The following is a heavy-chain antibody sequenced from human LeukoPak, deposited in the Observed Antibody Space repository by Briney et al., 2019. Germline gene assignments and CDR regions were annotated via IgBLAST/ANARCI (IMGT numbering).Heavy chain of an antibody. CDR2: INAGNGNT. Sequence: ASVKVSCKASGYTFTSYAMHWVRQAPGQRLEWMGWINAGNGNTKYSQKFQGRVTITRDTSASTAYMELSSLRSEDTAVYYCAREEYDFWSGYYDDYYYYGMDVWGQGTTVTVSS. V-gene: IGHV1-3*01. CDR3: AREEYDFWSGYYDDYYYYGMDV. D-gene: IGHD3-3*01. J-gene: IGHJ6*02. CDR1: GYTFTSYA.